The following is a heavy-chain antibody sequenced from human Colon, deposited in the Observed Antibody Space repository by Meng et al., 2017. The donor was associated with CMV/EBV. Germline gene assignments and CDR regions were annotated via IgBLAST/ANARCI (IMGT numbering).Heavy chain of an antibody. Sequence: GYISSNNCWTWVRQPPGKGLEWIGDIYHSGSANYHPSLQSRVTMSVDKSKNLFSLNLSSVSAADTAVYYCARGSGYGGVTPYAFDIWGQGTLVTVSS. D-gene: IGHD2-2*03. CDR2: IYHSGSA. CDR3: ARGSGYGGVTPYAFDI. V-gene: IGHV4-4*02. J-gene: IGHJ3*02. CDR1: GYISSNNC.